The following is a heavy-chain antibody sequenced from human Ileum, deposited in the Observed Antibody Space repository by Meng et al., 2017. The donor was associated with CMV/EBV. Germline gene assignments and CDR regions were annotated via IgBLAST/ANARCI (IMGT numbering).Heavy chain of an antibody. D-gene: IGHD6-13*01. V-gene: IGHV3-30*03. CDR1: GFTFSSYG. J-gene: IGHJ4*02. CDR2: ISYDVSSK. Sequence: GFTFSSYGMQWVRQAPGKGLEWVAVISYDVSSKFYADSVKGRFTISRDNSKNTLYLQMNSLRSEDTAVYYCAIYRGSAAANSFESWGQGTLVTVSS. CDR3: AIYRGSAAANSFES.